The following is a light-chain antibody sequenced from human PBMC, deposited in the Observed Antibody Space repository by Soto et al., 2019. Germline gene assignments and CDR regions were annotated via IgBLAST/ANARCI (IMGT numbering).Light chain of an antibody. CDR1: QSVSSSY. CDR3: QQYGSSHT. J-gene: IGKJ5*01. Sequence: VLTQSPSTLSLSPGERATLSCRASQSVSSSYLAWYQQKPGQAPRLLIYGASSRATGIPDRFSGSGSGTDFTLTISRLEPEDFAVYYCQQYGSSHTFGQGTRLEIK. CDR2: GAS. V-gene: IGKV3-20*01.